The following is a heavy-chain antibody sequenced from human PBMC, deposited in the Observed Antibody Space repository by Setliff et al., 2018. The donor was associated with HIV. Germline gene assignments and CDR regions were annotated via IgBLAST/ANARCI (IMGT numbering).Heavy chain of an antibody. D-gene: IGHD1-26*01. CDR2: IIPMFGTL. J-gene: IGHJ3*02. V-gene: IGHV1-69*05. CDR1: GGTFSSYA. Sequence: VASVKVSCKASGGTFSSYAINWVRQAPGQGLEWMGGIIPMFGTLNFAQKFQGRVTITTDESTSTAYMELNSLRSEDTAVYYCARGHSHGYGYSGSYGSFDIWGQGTMVTVSS. CDR3: ARGHSHGYGYSGSYGSFDI.